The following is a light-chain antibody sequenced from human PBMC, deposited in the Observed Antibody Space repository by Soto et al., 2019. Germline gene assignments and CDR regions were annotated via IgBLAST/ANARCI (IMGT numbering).Light chain of an antibody. Sequence: QSVLTQPPSVSGSPGQSVTISCTGTSSDVGSYNRVSWYQQPPGTAPKLMIYEVSNRPSGVPDRFSGSKSGNTASLTISGLQAEDEADYYCSSYTGSSTYVFGTGTKLTGL. CDR1: SSDVGSYNR. V-gene: IGLV2-18*02. CDR3: SSYTGSSTYV. CDR2: EVS. J-gene: IGLJ1*01.